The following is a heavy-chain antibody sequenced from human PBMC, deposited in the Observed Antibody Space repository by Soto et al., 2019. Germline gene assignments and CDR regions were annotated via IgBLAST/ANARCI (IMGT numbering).Heavy chain of an antibody. CDR2: IYYSGST. Sequence: PSETLSLICTVSGGSISSYYWSWIRQPPGKGLEWIGYIYYSGSTNYNPSLKSRVTISVDTSKNQFSLKLSSVTAADTAVYYCARATYYYDSSGYLTYYFAYWGQGTLVTVSS. V-gene: IGHV4-59*01. CDR3: ARATYYYDSSGYLTYYFAY. J-gene: IGHJ4*02. CDR1: GGSISSYY. D-gene: IGHD3-22*01.